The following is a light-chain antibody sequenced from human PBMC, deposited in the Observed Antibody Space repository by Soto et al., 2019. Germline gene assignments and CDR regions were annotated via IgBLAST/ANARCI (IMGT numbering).Light chain of an antibody. CDR3: QQYGSSPEWT. V-gene: IGKV3-20*01. Sequence: IVLTQSPATLSLSPWERATLSCRASQSVSSYLAWYQQKPGQAPRLLIYDASTRATGIPDRFSGSGSGTDFTLTITRLEPEDFAVYYCQQYGSSPEWTFGQGTKVDIK. CDR1: QSVSSY. J-gene: IGKJ1*01. CDR2: DAS.